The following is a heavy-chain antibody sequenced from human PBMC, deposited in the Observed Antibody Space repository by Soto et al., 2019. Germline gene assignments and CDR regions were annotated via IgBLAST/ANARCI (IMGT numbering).Heavy chain of an antibody. D-gene: IGHD4-17*01. V-gene: IGHV3-33*01. CDR2: IWYDGSNQ. Sequence: QVQLVESGGGVVQPGRSLRLSCAASGFSFSSYGMHWVRQAPGKGLEWLAFIWYDGSNQYYADSVKGRFTISRDNSKNTLSLQMNSLRAEDTALYYCAGGNYGDAIDYWGQATLVTFS. CDR1: GFSFSSYG. J-gene: IGHJ4*02. CDR3: AGGNYGDAIDY.